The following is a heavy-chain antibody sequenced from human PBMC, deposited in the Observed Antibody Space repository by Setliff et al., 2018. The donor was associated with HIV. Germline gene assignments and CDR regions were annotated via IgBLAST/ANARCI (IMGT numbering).Heavy chain of an antibody. CDR3: ARGYYDSSGYYNALL. CDR1: GFTFYSYA. V-gene: IGHV3-30*04. D-gene: IGHD3-22*01. CDR2: ISYDGSNK. J-gene: IGHJ4*02. Sequence: SQTLSCAASGFTFYSYAMHWVRQAPGKGLEWVALISYDGSNKFYADSMKGRFTISRDNSKNTLYLQMNSLRAEDTAVYYCARGYYDSSGYYNALLWGQGTLVTVSS.